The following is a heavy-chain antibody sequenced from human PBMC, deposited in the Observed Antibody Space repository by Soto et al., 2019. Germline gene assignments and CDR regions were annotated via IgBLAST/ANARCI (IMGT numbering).Heavy chain of an antibody. CDR3: AKAIAQGYDATGCGHCFDC. D-gene: IGHD1-1*01. Sequence: WGSLSLSCAASGCTFSSNAMSCFVHVPGKGLEWVSGITGSVGITHYADSVKGRFTISRDNSRNTLHLQMNYLRVEDTAVYFCAKAIAQGYDATGCGHCFDCWGQGTLVTVSS. CDR2: ITGSVGIT. V-gene: IGHV3-23*01. CDR1: GCTFSSNA. J-gene: IGHJ4*02.